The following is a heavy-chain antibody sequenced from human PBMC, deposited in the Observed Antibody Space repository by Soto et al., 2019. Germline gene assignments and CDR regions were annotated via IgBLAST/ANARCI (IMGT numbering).Heavy chain of an antibody. CDR1: GFTFSSYG. J-gene: IGHJ4*02. CDR3: ARDGYCSGGSCYSVPVFDY. D-gene: IGHD2-15*01. Sequence: ESGGGVVQPGRSLRLSCAASGFTFSSYGMHWVRQAPGKGLEWVAVIWYDGSNKYYADSVKGRFTISRDNSKNTLYLQMNSLRAEDTAVYYCARDGYCSGGSCYSVPVFDYWGQGTLGTVSS. V-gene: IGHV3-33*01. CDR2: IWYDGSNK.